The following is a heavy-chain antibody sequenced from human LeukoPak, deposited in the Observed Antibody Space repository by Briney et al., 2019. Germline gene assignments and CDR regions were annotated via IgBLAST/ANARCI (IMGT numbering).Heavy chain of an antibody. V-gene: IGHV1-2*02. CDR2: ISPNSGGT. D-gene: IGHD6-19*01. Sequence: ASVKVSCKASGYTFTGYYMYWVRQAPGQGLEWMGWISPNSGGTNYAQKFQGRVTMTRDTSISTAYMELSRLRSDDTAVYYCARDASSGWYRDDAFDIWGQGTMVTVSS. CDR1: GYTFTGYY. J-gene: IGHJ3*02. CDR3: ARDASSGWYRDDAFDI.